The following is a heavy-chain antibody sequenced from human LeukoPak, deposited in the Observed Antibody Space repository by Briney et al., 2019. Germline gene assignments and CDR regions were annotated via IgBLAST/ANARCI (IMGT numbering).Heavy chain of an antibody. V-gene: IGHV3-7*01. CDR1: GFTFSSYW. CDR2: IKQDGSEK. Sequence: GGSLGLSCAASGFTFSSYWMSWVRQALGKGLEWVANIKQDGSEKYYVDSVKGRFTISRDNAKNSLYLQMNSLRAEDTAVYYCARERSGSRGYPLVDYWGQGTLVTVSS. J-gene: IGHJ4*02. CDR3: ARERSGSRGYPLVDY. D-gene: IGHD3-22*01.